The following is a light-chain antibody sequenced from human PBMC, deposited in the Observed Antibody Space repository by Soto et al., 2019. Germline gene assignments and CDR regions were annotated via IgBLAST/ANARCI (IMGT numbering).Light chain of an antibody. CDR3: QQTYRAPLT. CDR1: QSISTY. Sequence: DIQMTQSPSSLSASVGDRVTITCLASQSISTYLNWYQQKPGKAPKVLIYGASSLQSGVPSRFSGGGSGTDFTLSISSLQPEDFATYYCQQTYRAPLTFGGGTNVEIK. V-gene: IGKV1-39*01. CDR2: GAS. J-gene: IGKJ4*01.